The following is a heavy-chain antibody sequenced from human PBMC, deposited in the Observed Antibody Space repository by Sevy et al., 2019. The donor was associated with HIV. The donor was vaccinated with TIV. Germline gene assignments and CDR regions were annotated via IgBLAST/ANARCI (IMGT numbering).Heavy chain of an antibody. J-gene: IGHJ4*02. Sequence: GGSLRLSCAASGFTFTDAWMSWVRQAPGKGLEWVGRFKGKPSDRAIDYAAPVKGRVIISRDDSKNTLYLQMSSLRTEDTAVYYCTTDSWSQEDYYDYWGQGTLVTASS. D-gene: IGHD6-13*01. CDR1: GFTFTDAW. V-gene: IGHV3-15*01. CDR2: FKGKPSDRAI. CDR3: TTDSWSQEDYYDY.